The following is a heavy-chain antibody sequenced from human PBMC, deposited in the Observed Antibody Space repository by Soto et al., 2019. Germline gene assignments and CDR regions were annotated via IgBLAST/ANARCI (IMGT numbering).Heavy chain of an antibody. CDR3: SRSLRLDY. J-gene: IGHJ4*02. CDR1: GGSFSCYY. CDR2: VNHIGGT. D-gene: IGHD3-16*01. Sequence: PSETLSLTCAVYGGSFSCYYWSGIRQRPGKGLEWILEVNHIGGTNYNPSLKSRVTISVDTSKDQFSLTLSSVTAAYTSVYYCSRSLRLDYWGKGTLVTVSS. V-gene: IGHV4-34*01.